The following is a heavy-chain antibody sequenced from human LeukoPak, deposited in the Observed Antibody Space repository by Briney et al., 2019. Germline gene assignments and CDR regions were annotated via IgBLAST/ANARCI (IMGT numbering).Heavy chain of an antibody. CDR3: ARGGSSTSSFDY. V-gene: IGHV3-30*04. CDR1: GFTFSSYA. D-gene: IGHD2-2*01. CDR2: ISYDGSNK. J-gene: IGHJ4*02. Sequence: GRSLRLSCAASGFTFSSYAMHWVHQAPGKGLEWVAVISYDGSNKYYADSVKGRFTISRDNSKNTLYLQMNSLRAEDTAVYYCARGGSSTSSFDYWGREPWSPSPQ.